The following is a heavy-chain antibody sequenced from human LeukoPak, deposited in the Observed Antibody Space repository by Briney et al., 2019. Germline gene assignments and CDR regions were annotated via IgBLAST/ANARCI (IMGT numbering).Heavy chain of an antibody. V-gene: IGHV4-61*08. CDR2: IYYSGST. Sequence: SETLSLTCTVSGGSISSGDYYWSWIRQPPGKGLEWIGYIYYSGSTNYNPSLKSRVTIPVDTSKNQFSLKLSSVTAADTAVYYCARATPDWFDPWGQGTLVTVSS. J-gene: IGHJ5*02. CDR3: ARATPDWFDP. CDR1: GGSISSGDYY.